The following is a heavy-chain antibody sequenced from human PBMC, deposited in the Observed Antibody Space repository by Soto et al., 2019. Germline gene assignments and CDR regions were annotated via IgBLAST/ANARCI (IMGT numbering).Heavy chain of an antibody. V-gene: IGHV3-7*05. D-gene: IGHD3-22*01. J-gene: IGHJ4*02. Sequence: EVHLVESGGGLVQPGGSLRLSCAASGFMTRHDWMSWVRQSPGKGLEWVAHINPEESDKFYVDSVKGRFTVSKDNANNALYLQMNNLRVEDTATYYCARSTHSSADYWGQGTLVAVSS. CDR3: ARSTHSSADY. CDR1: GFMTRHDW. CDR2: INPEESDK.